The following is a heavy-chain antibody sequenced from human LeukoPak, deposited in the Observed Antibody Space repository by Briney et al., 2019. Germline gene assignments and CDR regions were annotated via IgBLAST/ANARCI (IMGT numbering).Heavy chain of an antibody. CDR2: IYSGGST. CDR3: ASPLGYSYGLDY. D-gene: IGHD5-18*01. V-gene: IGHV3-66*02. CDR1: GFTVSSNY. J-gene: IGHJ4*02. Sequence: PGGSLTLSCAASGFTVSSNYMSWVRQAPGRGLEWVSVIYSGGSTYYADSVKGRFTISRDNSKNTLYLQMNSLRAEDTAVYYCASPLGYSYGLDYWGQGTLVTVSS.